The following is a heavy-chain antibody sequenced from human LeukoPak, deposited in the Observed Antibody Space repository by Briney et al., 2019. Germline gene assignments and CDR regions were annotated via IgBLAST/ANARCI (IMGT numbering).Heavy chain of an antibody. CDR2: VYYSGST. CDR3: ASNPGTVFDY. V-gene: IGHV4-59*01. D-gene: IGHD1-26*01. Sequence: TSETLSLTCTVSGDFITAYYWSWIRQPPGKGLEWIGYVYYSGSTEYNPSLRSRVTISLEMSKHQFSLILTSVTAADTAVYYCASNPGTVFDYWGQGALVTVSS. J-gene: IGHJ4*02. CDR1: GDFITAYY.